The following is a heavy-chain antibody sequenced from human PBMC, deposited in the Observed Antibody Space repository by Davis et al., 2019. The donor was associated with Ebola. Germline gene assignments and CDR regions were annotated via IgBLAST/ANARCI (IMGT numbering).Heavy chain of an antibody. CDR2: IDQSGST. CDR1: GGSITSSHYY. D-gene: IGHD2-21*01. Sequence: SETLSLTCTVSGGSITSSHYYWGWIRQPPGKGLEWIGEIDQSGSTNYNPSLKSRVTMSVDTSKIQISLKLSSVTAADTAVYYCARGFVVVIAGGAAFDYWARGPWSPSPQ. J-gene: IGHJ4*02. CDR3: ARGFVVVIAGGAAFDY. V-gene: IGHV4-39*07.